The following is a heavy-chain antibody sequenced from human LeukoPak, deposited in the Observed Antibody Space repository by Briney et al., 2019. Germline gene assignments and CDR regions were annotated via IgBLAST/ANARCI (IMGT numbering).Heavy chain of an antibody. CDR3: ARVGYSGYVNYYGMDV. V-gene: IGHV1-2*02. CDR1: GYTFTGYY. J-gene: IGHJ6*02. D-gene: IGHD5-12*01. Sequence: ASVKVSCKASGYTFTGYYMHWVRQAPGQGLEWMGWINPNSGGTNYAQKFQGRVTMTRDTSISTAYMELSRLRSDDTAVYYCARVGYSGYVNYYGMDVWGQGTTVTVSS. CDR2: INPNSGGT.